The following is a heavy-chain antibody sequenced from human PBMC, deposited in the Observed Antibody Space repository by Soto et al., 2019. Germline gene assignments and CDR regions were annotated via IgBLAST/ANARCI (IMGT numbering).Heavy chain of an antibody. CDR2: IRSKANSYAT. D-gene: IGHD3-16*01. Sequence: PGGSLRLSCAASGFTFSGSAMHWVRQASGKGLEWVGRIRSKANSYATAYAASVKGRFTISRDDSKNTAYLQMNSLKTEDTAVYYCTRRGMAYYYYYGMDAWGQGTTVTVSS. CDR1: GFTFSGSA. CDR3: TRRGMAYYYYYGMDA. V-gene: IGHV3-73*01. J-gene: IGHJ6*02.